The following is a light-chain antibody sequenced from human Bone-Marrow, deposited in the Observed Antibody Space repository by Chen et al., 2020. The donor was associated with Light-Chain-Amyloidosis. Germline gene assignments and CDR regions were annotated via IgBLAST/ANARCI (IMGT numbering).Light chain of an antibody. J-gene: IGLJ2*01. CDR3: MIWHNSAWE. Sequence: QAVLTQPSSLSASPGASASLTCTLRSGMNVGAYRIYWYQQKPGSPPQFLLNYKSDPDKQQGSIVHSRFSVSKGVSANAGVLLISGLQSEDGADCYCMIWHNSAWEVGGGTKGTVL. CDR1: SGMNVGAYR. CDR2: YKSDPDK. V-gene: IGLV5-45*02.